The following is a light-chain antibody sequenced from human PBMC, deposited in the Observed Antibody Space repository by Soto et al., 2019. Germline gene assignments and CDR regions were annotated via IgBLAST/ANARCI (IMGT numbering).Light chain of an antibody. CDR2: GAS. V-gene: IGKV3-20*01. CDR3: QQYGSSPPT. J-gene: IGKJ1*01. CDR1: QSVSSSY. Sequence: EIVLPQSPGTLSLSPGERATLSCRASQSVSSSYLAWYQQKPGQAPRLLIYGASSRATGIPDRFSGSGSGTDFTLTISRLEPEDFAVYSCQQYGSSPPTFGQGTKVDIK.